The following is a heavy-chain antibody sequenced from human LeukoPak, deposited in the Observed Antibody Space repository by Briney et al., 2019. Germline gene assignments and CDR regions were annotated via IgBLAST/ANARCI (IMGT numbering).Heavy chain of an antibody. J-gene: IGHJ6*02. CDR2: IYSGGST. V-gene: IGHV3-66*01. D-gene: IGHD4-11*01. CDR3: ASPRRLQSTYGMDV. CDR1: GFTVGSNY. Sequence: GGSLRLSCAASGFTVGSNYMSWVRQAPGKGLEWVSVIYSGGSTYYADSVKGRFTISRDNSKNTLYLQMNSLRAEDTAVYYCASPRRLQSTYGMDVWGQGTTVTVSS.